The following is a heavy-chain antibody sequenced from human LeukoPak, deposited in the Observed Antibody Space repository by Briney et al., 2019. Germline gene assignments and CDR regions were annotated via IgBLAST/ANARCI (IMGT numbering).Heavy chain of an antibody. J-gene: IGHJ4*02. CDR3: ARTPSRKYQLLFKFDY. V-gene: IGHV4-34*01. D-gene: IGHD2-2*01. Sequence: PSETLSLTCAVYGGSFSGYYWSWIRQPPGKGLEWIGEINHSGSTNYNPSLKSRVTISVDTSKNQFSLKLSSVTAADTAVYYCARTPSRKYQLLFKFDYWGQGTLVTVSS. CDR2: INHSGST. CDR1: GGSFSGYY.